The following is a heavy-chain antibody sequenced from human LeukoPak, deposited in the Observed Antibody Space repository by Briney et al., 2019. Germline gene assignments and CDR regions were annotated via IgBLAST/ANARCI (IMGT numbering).Heavy chain of an antibody. CDR2: IYYSGIT. V-gene: IGHV4-61*05. D-gene: IGHD2/OR15-2a*01. Sequence: SETLSLACTVSGDSITSANSYWGWIRQPPGKGLEWSGYIYYSGITNYNPSLKSRVTISVDTSKNQFSLKLSFVTAADTAVYYCAGSDSRVWFDPWGQGTLVTVSS. CDR1: GDSITSANSY. CDR3: AGSDSRVWFDP. J-gene: IGHJ5*02.